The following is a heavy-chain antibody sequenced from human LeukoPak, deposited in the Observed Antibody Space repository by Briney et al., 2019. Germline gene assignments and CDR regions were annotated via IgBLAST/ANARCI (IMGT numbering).Heavy chain of an antibody. V-gene: IGHV4-4*09. Sequence: SETLSLTCTVSGGSISGGYWSWIRQPPGRGLEWIGYVYTSGSTNYNPSLKSRVTISVDTSKSQFALKLSAVTAADTAVYYCAKSYFDYSTYYSYYFNLWGQGALVTVSS. D-gene: IGHD4-11*01. CDR3: AKSYFDYSTYYSYYFNL. J-gene: IGHJ4*02. CDR2: VYTSGST. CDR1: GGSISGGY.